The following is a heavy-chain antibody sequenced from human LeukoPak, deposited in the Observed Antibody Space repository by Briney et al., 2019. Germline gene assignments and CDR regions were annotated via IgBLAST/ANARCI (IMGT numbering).Heavy chain of an antibody. J-gene: IGHJ5*02. Sequence: GGSLRLSCTASGSTFSTYDMNWVRQAPGKGLDWISYITNSGNTIYYADSVKGRFTISRDNAKKSLYLQMNSLRVEDTAIYYCARDLAFGELLFFQQKWFDPWGQGTLDSVS. D-gene: IGHD3-10*01. CDR3: ARDLAFGELLFFQQKWFDP. CDR2: ITNSGNTI. V-gene: IGHV3-48*03. CDR1: GSTFSTYD.